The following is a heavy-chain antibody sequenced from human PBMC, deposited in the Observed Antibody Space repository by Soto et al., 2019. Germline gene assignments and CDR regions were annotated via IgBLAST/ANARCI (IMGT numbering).Heavy chain of an antibody. CDR1: GFTFSSYG. D-gene: IGHD1-20*01. Sequence: SGGSLRLSCAASGFTFSSYGMHWVRQAPGKGLEWVAVISYDGSNKYYADSVKGRFTISRDNSKNTLYLQMNSLRAEDTAVYYCAKGGINGNTDLSDGMDVWGQGTTVTVSS. CDR3: AKGGINGNTDLSDGMDV. J-gene: IGHJ6*02. CDR2: ISYDGSNK. V-gene: IGHV3-30*18.